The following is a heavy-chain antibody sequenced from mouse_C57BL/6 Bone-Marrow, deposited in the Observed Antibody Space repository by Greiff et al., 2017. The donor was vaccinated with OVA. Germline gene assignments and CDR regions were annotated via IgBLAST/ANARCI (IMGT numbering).Heavy chain of an antibody. Sequence: DVKLVESGAELVRPGASVKLSCTASGFNIKDYYMHWVKQRPEQGLEWIGRIDHEDGDTEYAPKFQGKATMTADTSTNTAYLQLSSVTAEDTAVYYCTRLLRFDYWGQGTTLTVSS. J-gene: IGHJ2*01. CDR2: IDHEDGDT. V-gene: IGHV14-1*01. CDR3: TRLLRFDY. CDR1: GFNIKDYY. D-gene: IGHD1-1*01.